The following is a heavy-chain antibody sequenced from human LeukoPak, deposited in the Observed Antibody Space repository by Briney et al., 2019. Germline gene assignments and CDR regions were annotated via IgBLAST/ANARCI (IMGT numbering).Heavy chain of an antibody. J-gene: IGHJ1*01. CDR3: ARGVTIFGVVSAEHFQH. CDR1: GYTFTGYY. Sequence: GASVKVSCKASGYTFTGYYMHWVRQAPGQGLEWMGWINPNSGGTNYAQKFQGRVTMTRDTSISTAYMELSRLRSDDTAVYYCARGVTIFGVVSAEHFQHWGQGTLVTVSS. D-gene: IGHD3-3*01. CDR2: INPNSGGT. V-gene: IGHV1-2*02.